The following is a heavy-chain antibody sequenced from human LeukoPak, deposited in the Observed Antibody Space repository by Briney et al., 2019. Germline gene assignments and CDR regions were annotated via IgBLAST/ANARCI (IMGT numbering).Heavy chain of an antibody. Sequence: PSETLSLTCTVSGNSISSGDNYWSWIRQPAGKGLEWIGRIYTSGSTNYNPSLKSRVTISGDTSKNQFSLRLSSVTAADTAVYYCARASYSYDINGWVPFDYWGQGTLVSVSS. CDR3: ARASYSYDINGWVPFDY. V-gene: IGHV4-61*02. D-gene: IGHD3-22*01. CDR2: IYTSGST. CDR1: GNSISSGDNY. J-gene: IGHJ4*02.